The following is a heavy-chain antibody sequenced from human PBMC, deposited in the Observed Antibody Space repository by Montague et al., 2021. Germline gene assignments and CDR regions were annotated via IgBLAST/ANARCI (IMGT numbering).Heavy chain of an antibody. CDR3: AREGVGDLLFSFDS. CDR2: TYYRFTWYT. D-gene: IGHD3-10*01. J-gene: IGHJ4*02. CDR1: GDSVSDNNAA. Sequence: CAISGDSVSDNNAAWNWNRESPSRGLEWLGRTYYRFTWYTDYAVSVKGRIAINPDTSKNQFSLQLNSVTPEDTAVYYCAREGVGDLLFSFDSWGQGTLVTVSS. V-gene: IGHV6-1*01.